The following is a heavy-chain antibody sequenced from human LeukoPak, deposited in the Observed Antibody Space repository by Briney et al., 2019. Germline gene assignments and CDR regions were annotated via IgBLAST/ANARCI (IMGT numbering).Heavy chain of an antibody. CDR3: AEDFWNFRDS. CDR1: GFTFSSYG. J-gene: IGHJ5*01. D-gene: IGHD3-3*01. V-gene: IGHV3-30*02. CDR2: IRYDGSNK. Sequence: GGSLRLSCAASGFTFSSYGMHWVRQAPGKGLEWVAFIRYDGSNKYYADSVKGRFTISRDNSKNTLYLQMNSLRAEDTAVYYCAEDFWNFRDSWGQGTLVTVSS.